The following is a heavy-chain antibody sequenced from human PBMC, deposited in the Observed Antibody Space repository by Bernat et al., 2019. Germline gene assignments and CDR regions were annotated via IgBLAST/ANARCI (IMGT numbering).Heavy chain of an antibody. CDR3: AREEGGGGSRGDAFDI. CDR1: GFTFSNAW. Sequence: EVQLVESGGGLVKPGGSLRLSCAASGFTFSNAWMSWVRQAPGKGLEWVGRIKSKTDGGTTDYAAPVKGRFTISRDDSKNTLYLQMNSLKTEDTAVYYCAREEGGGGSRGDAFDIWGQGTMVTVSS. D-gene: IGHD3-16*01. CDR2: IKSKTDGGTT. J-gene: IGHJ3*02. V-gene: IGHV3-15*01.